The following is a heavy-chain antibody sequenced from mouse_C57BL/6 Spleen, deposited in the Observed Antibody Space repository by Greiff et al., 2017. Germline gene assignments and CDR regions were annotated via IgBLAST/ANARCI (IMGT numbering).Heavy chain of an antibody. J-gene: IGHJ3*01. CDR3: TRHPPWFAY. CDR1: GYTFTDYE. V-gene: IGHV1-15*01. Sequence: QVQLKESGAELVRPGASVTLSCKASGYTFTDYEMHWVKQTPVHGLEWIGAIDPETGGTAYNQKFKGKAILTADKSSSTAYMELRSLTSEDSAVYYCTRHPPWFAYWGQGTLVTVSA. CDR2: IDPETGGT.